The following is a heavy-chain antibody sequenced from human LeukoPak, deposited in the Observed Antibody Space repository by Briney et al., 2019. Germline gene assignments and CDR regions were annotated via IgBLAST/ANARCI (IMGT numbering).Heavy chain of an antibody. Sequence: GGSLRLSCAPSGFTFSSYSMSWVREAPGKGLEWVSSITTSSTYISYADSVKGRFTISRDNAKNSLYLQMNSLRAEDTAVYYCARGATDYDIWGRGTVVTVSS. D-gene: IGHD4-11*01. CDR2: ITTSSTYI. CDR3: ARGATDYDI. V-gene: IGHV3-21*01. CDR1: GFTFSSYS. J-gene: IGHJ3*02.